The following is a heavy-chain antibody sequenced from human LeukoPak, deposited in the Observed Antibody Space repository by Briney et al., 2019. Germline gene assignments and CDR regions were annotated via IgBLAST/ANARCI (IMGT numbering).Heavy chain of an antibody. V-gene: IGHV4-34*01. J-gene: IGHJ4*02. Sequence: SETLSLTCAVSGGSLSPHYWSWIRRPLGKGLEWFGEINNRGATNYSPSLRGRATISVDTSKNQFSLRLTSVTAADTAMYYFARVPLWWLTPFDFWGQGTLATVSS. D-gene: IGHD5-12*01. CDR3: ARVPLWWLTPFDF. CDR2: INNRGAT. CDR1: GGSLSPHY.